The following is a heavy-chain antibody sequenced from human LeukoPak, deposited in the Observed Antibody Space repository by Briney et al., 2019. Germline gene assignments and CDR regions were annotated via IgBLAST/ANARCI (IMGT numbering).Heavy chain of an antibody. Sequence: SETLSLTCTVSGGSISSYYWSWIRQPPGKGLEWIGYIYYTGSTNYNPSLKSRVTISVDTSKNQFSLKLSSVTAADTAVYYCARDRGMSCSGGSCYLDHSFDYWGQGTLVTVSS. CDR2: IYYTGST. D-gene: IGHD2-15*01. V-gene: IGHV4-59*12. J-gene: IGHJ4*02. CDR1: GGSISSYY. CDR3: ARDRGMSCSGGSCYLDHSFDY.